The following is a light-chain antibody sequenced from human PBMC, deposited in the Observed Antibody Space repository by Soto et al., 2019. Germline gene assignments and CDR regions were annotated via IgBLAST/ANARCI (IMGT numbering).Light chain of an antibody. Sequence: QSVLTQPPSASGTPGQRVTISCSGSTSNIGSNTVDWYQQLPGTAPKLLIYSNNQRPSGVPDRFSGSKSGTSASLAISGIQSQDQAHYPCAAWDDSLSGYVFGTGTKVTV. J-gene: IGLJ1*01. CDR3: AAWDDSLSGYV. CDR1: TSNIGSNT. CDR2: SNN. V-gene: IGLV1-44*01.